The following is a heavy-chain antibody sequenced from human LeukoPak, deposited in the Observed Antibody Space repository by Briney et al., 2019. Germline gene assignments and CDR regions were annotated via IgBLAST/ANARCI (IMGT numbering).Heavy chain of an antibody. V-gene: IGHV1-2*02. Sequence: ASVKVSCKASGYTFTGYYMHWLRQAPGQGLEWMGWINPNSGGTNYAQKFQGRVTMTRDTSISTAYMELSRLRSDDTAVYYCARLTYYYGSGNVSWGQGTLVTVSS. J-gene: IGHJ4*02. D-gene: IGHD3-10*01. CDR1: GYTFTGYY. CDR3: ARLTYYYGSGNVS. CDR2: INPNSGGT.